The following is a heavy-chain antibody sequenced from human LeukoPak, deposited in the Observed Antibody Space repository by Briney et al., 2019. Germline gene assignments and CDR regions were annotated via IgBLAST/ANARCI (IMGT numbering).Heavy chain of an antibody. J-gene: IGHJ5*02. Sequence: ASMKVSCKASGYTFTGYYMHWVRQAAAQGLEGMGWSNPNRCGTNYAQKFQGRVTMTRDTSISTAYMELSRLRSDDTAVYYCARDGLVVPAAIDNWFDPWGQGTLVTVSS. V-gene: IGHV1-2*02. CDR1: GYTFTGYY. D-gene: IGHD2-2*02. CDR3: ARDGLVVPAAIDNWFDP. CDR2: SNPNRCGT.